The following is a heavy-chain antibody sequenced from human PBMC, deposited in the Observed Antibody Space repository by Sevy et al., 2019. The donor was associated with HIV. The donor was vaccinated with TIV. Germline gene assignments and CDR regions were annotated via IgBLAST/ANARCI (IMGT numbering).Heavy chain of an antibody. J-gene: IGHJ4*02. CDR3: ATAPGTGY. V-gene: IGHV3-15*01. CDR2: IKSNSDGGTT. D-gene: IGHD3-10*01. Sequence: GGSLRLSCAASGFSLETFWIHWVRQAPGKGLEWVGRIKSNSDGGTTDYAAPLEGRFTMSRDDSETKIYLQINNLKIEDTAVYYCATAPGTGYWGQGTLVTVSS. CDR1: GFSLETFW.